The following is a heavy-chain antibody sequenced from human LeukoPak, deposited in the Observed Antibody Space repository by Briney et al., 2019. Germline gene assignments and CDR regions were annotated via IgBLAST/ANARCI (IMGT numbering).Heavy chain of an antibody. CDR2: MNPNSGNT. V-gene: IGHV1-8*03. CDR1: GYTFTSYD. Sequence: ASVKVSCKASGYTFTSYDINWVRQATGQGLEWMGWMNPNSGNTGYAQKFQGRVTITRNTSISTAYMELSSQRSEDTAVYYCARVGYSSSWHYYYYMDVWGKGTTVTVSS. J-gene: IGHJ6*03. CDR3: ARVGYSSSWHYYYYMDV. D-gene: IGHD6-13*01.